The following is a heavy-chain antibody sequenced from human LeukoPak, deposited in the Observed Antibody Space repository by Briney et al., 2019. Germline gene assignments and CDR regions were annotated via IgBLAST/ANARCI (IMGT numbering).Heavy chain of an antibody. Sequence: SETLSLTCAVSGYSISSGYYWGRIRQPPGKGLEWIGSIYHSGSTYYNPSLKSRVTISVDTSKNQFSLKLSSVTAPDTAVYYCARRRDSSSDAFDIWGQGTMVTVSS. CDR3: ARRRDSSSDAFDI. V-gene: IGHV4-38-2*01. J-gene: IGHJ3*02. D-gene: IGHD6-6*01. CDR2: IYHSGST. CDR1: GYSISSGYY.